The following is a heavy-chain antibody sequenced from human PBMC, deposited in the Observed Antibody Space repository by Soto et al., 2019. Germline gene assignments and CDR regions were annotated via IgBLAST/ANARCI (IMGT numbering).Heavy chain of an antibody. CDR2: ISFTGDT. CDR3: SRGGHYYRSMI. CDR1: GDSVSGGGYY. J-gene: IGHJ4*02. Sequence: QVQLQESGPGLVKPSETLSLICTVSGDSVSGGGYYWTWIRQPPGKGLEWIGYISFTGDTTYNPSLRSRVPIAMHTSKNQFSLKLTSATAADTALYYCSRGGHYYRSMIWGQGTLVTVSS. D-gene: IGHD3-10*01. V-gene: IGHV4-61*08.